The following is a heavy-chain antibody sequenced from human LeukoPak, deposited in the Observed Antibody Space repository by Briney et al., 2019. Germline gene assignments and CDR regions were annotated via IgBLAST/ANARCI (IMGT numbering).Heavy chain of an antibody. Sequence: SETLALTCTVSGGSISSYYWSWIRQPPGKGLEWIGYVFYSGSTHHNPSLKRRVTISVDMSKNQFSLKLISVTAADTAVYYCAREVGDYVGVFDYWGQGTLVTVSS. CDR2: VFYSGST. CDR1: GGSISSYY. V-gene: IGHV4-59*01. CDR3: AREVGDYVGVFDY. J-gene: IGHJ4*02. D-gene: IGHD4-17*01.